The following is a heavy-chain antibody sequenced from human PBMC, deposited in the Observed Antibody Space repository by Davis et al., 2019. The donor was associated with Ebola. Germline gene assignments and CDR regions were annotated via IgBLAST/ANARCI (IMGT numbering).Heavy chain of an antibody. J-gene: IGHJ4*02. CDR1: GFTVSSNH. CDR3: ASGGPRDGYNLPLDY. CDR2: ISSSGRTI. V-gene: IGHV3-48*03. Sequence: GGSLRLSCAASGFTVSSNHMSWVRQAPGKGLEWVSYISSSGRTIYYADSVKGRFTISRDNAKNSLYLQMSSLRPEDTAVYYCASGGPRDGYNLPLDYWGQGTLVTVSS. D-gene: IGHD5-24*01.